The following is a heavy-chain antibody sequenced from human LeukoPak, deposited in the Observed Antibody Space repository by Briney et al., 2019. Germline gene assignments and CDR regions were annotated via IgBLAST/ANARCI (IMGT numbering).Heavy chain of an antibody. J-gene: IGHJ4*02. CDR3: ARVEDTAMVTGLDY. Sequence: SETLSLTCTVSGVSISYYYWSWIRQPPGKGLEWIGYVYYSGTTNYNPSLKSRVTISVDTSKNQFSLKLSPVAAADTAVYYCARVEDTAMVTGLDYWGQGTLVTVSS. CDR2: VYYSGTT. V-gene: IGHV4-59*08. CDR1: GVSISYYY. D-gene: IGHD5-18*01.